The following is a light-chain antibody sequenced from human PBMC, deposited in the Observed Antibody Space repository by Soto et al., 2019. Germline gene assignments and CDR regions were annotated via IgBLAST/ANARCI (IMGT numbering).Light chain of an antibody. Sequence: DIQMTQSPSTLSASVGDRVTITCRASQSISSWWAWYQQKPGKAPNLLIYKASSLESGVPSRFSVSGSGTEYNPTISSLQPDDFATYYCQQYNSYPWTFGPGTKVEIK. V-gene: IGKV1-5*03. CDR1: QSISSW. CDR3: QQYNSYPWT. J-gene: IGKJ1*01. CDR2: KAS.